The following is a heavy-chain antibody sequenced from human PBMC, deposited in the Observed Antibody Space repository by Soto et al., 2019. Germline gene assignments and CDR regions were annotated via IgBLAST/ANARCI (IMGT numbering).Heavy chain of an antibody. CDR2: INPNSGGT. J-gene: IGHJ5*02. CDR3: ARSPSGDDFWSGYNNWFDP. V-gene: IGHV1-2*02. CDR1: GYTFTSYG. Sequence: GASVKVSCKASGYTFTSYGISWVRQAPGQGLEWMGWINPNSGGTNYAQKFQGRVTMTRDTSISTAYMELSRLRSDDTAVYYCARSPSGDDFWSGYNNWFDPWGQGTLVTVSS. D-gene: IGHD3-3*01.